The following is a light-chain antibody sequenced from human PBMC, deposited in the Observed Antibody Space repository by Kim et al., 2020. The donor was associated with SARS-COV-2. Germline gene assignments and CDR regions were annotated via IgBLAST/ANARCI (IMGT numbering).Light chain of an antibody. CDR2: ENN. V-gene: IGLV1-51*01. Sequence: GQKCTIARSGNNPNIGKKYVSLYQQRPEQAPKLLIYENNKRHSGIPDRFSGSKSGTSATLGITGLQTGDEAEYYCGVWDNSLNGLVFGGGTQLTVL. CDR1: NPNIGKKY. J-gene: IGLJ2*01. CDR3: GVWDNSLNGLV.